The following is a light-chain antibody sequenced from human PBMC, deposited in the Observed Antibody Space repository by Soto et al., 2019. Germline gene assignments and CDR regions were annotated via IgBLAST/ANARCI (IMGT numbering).Light chain of an antibody. Sequence: EIVLTQSPGTLSLSPGDGATLSCRASQTVSGRYLSWHQQKPGQAPRLLIYAASSRATGIPDRFIGGGSGTDFTLKIIRVEPEDFAVYYCQQDATSPPTFGQGTKVEIK. CDR2: AAS. J-gene: IGKJ1*01. CDR3: QQDATSPPT. V-gene: IGKV3-20*01. CDR1: QTVSGRY.